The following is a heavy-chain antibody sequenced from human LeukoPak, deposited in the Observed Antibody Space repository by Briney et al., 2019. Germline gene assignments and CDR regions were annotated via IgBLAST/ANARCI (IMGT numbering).Heavy chain of an antibody. CDR2: FDPEDGET. J-gene: IGHJ4*02. CDR1: GYTFTSYY. D-gene: IGHD3-22*01. V-gene: IGHV1-24*01. Sequence: ASVKVSCKASGYTFTSYYMHWVRQAPGKGLEWMGGFDPEDGETIYAQKFQGRVTMTEDTSTDTAYMELSSLRSEDTAVYYCATPRYYDSSGYYPTPFDYWGQGTLVTVSS. CDR3: ATPRYYDSSGYYPTPFDY.